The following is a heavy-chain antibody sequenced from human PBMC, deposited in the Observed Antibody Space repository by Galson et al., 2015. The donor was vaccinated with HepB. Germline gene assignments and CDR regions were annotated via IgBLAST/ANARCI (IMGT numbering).Heavy chain of an antibody. CDR3: ATDLGYSSGWVAFDI. J-gene: IGHJ3*02. CDR2: FDPEDGET. CDR1: GYTLTELS. D-gene: IGHD6-19*01. V-gene: IGHV1-24*01. Sequence: QSGAEVKKPGESLKISCKVSGYTLTELSMHWVRQAPGKGLEWMGGFDPEDGETIYAQKFQGRVTMTEDTSTDTAYMELSSLRSEDTAVYYCATDLGYSSGWVAFDIWGQGTMVTVSS.